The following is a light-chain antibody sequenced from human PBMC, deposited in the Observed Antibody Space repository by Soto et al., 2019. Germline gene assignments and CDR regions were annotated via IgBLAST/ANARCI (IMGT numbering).Light chain of an antibody. Sequence: DIQMTQSPATLSASVGDSVTITCRASQSITNWLAWYQLKPGKAPKLLIYSASTLQSGVPSRFSGSGSGTEFTLTLSSLQPEDFATYYCQQLNSYPQTFGQGTKVDIK. CDR2: SAS. J-gene: IGKJ1*01. CDR3: QQLNSYPQT. V-gene: IGKV1-9*01. CDR1: QSITNW.